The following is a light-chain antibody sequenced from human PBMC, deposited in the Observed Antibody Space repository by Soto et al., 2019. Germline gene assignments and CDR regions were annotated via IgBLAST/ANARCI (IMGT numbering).Light chain of an antibody. V-gene: IGKV1-39*01. CDR2: AAS. CDR3: QQSYITPPIT. J-gene: IGKJ5*01. CDR1: QSVSRY. Sequence: VQITQSPYSLSALLGARVTITCRASQSVSRYLNWYQHKPGKAPKLLINAASNLRSGVPSRFSGSGSGTDFTLTIDGLQPEDFAVYYCQQSYITPPITFGQGTRLEI.